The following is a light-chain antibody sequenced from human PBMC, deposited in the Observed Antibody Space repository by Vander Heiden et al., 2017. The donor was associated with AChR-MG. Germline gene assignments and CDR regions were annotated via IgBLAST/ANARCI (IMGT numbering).Light chain of an antibody. CDR1: NLGDKY. Sequence: YKLTQPPSVSVSPGQTATITCSGDNLGDKYVSWYQQKPGQPPLLVIYQKDKRPSGIPERFSGSNSGNTATLTISGTQSVDEADFFCQAWDSRSNWVFGGGTKLTVL. V-gene: IGLV3-1*01. CDR3: QAWDSRSNWV. J-gene: IGLJ3*02. CDR2: QKD.